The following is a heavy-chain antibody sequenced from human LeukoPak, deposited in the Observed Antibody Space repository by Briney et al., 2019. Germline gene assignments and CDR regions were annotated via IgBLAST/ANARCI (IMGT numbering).Heavy chain of an antibody. CDR2: ISWNSGSI. CDR3: ARVLRGSLYYYYYMDV. D-gene: IGHD3-10*01. CDR1: GFTFDDYA. J-gene: IGHJ6*03. V-gene: IGHV3-9*01. Sequence: SGGSLRLSCAASGFTFDDYAMHWVRQAPGKGLEWVSGISWNSGSIGYADSVKGRFTISRDNAKNSLYLQMNSLRAEDTAVYYCARVLRGSLYYYYYMDVWGKGTTVTVSS.